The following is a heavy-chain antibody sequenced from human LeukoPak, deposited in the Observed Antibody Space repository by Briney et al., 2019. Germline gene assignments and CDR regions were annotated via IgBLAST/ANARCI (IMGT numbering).Heavy chain of an antibody. D-gene: IGHD5-24*01. CDR1: GYTFTSYG. V-gene: IGHV1-18*01. Sequence: WASVKVSCNASGYTFTSYGISWVRQAPGQGLEWMGWISAYNGNTNYAQKLQGRVTMTTDTSTSTAYMELRSLRSDDTAVYYCARDYNERWLQFRPPSGYWGQGTLVTVSS. CDR3: ARDYNERWLQFRPPSGY. J-gene: IGHJ4*02. CDR2: ISAYNGNT.